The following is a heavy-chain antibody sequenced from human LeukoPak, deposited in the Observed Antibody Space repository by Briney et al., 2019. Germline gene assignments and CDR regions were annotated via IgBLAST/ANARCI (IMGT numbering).Heavy chain of an antibody. Sequence: GESLKISCKGSGYSFATYWIGWVRQMPGKGLEWMGIIYPGDSDTRYSPSFQGQVTISADKSMTTAYLQWSSLKASDTAMYYCARRLFFPRLGFDYWGQGTLVTVSS. V-gene: IGHV5-51*01. D-gene: IGHD3-3*01. J-gene: IGHJ4*02. CDR1: GYSFATYW. CDR3: ARRLFFPRLGFDY. CDR2: IYPGDSDT.